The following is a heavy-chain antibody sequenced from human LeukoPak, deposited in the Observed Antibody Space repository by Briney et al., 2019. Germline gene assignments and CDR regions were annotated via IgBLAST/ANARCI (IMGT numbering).Heavy chain of an antibody. Sequence: PGGSLRLSCAASGFTFNTYVMSWVRQAPGKGLEWVSAINGGGSNTYYADSEKGRFTISRDNSKNMVYLQMNNLSADDTAVYYCAKSVVVITFRFDDWGQGALVTVSS. D-gene: IGHD2-15*01. CDR2: INGGGSNT. V-gene: IGHV3-23*01. CDR1: GFTFNTYV. J-gene: IGHJ4*02. CDR3: AKSVVVITFRFDD.